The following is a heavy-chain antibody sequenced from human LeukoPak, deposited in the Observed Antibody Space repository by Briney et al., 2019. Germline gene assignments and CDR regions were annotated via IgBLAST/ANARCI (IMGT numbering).Heavy chain of an antibody. CDR3: ARDQGGSGRPYYYGMDV. Sequence: PGGSLRLSCAASGFTVSSNDTSWVRQAPGKGLEWVSIIYSDGSTYYADSVKGRFTISRDNSKNTLYLQMNSLRAEDTAVYYCARDQGGSGRPYYYGMDVWGQGTTVTVSS. J-gene: IGHJ6*02. D-gene: IGHD3-10*01. CDR2: IYSDGST. CDR1: GFTVSSND. V-gene: IGHV3-66*02.